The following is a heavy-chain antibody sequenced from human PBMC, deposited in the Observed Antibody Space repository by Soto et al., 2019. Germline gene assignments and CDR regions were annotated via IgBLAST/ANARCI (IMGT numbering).Heavy chain of an antibody. D-gene: IGHD2-15*01. CDR2: ISYDGSNK. Sequence: GGSLRLSCAASGLTFSSYAMHWVRQAPGKGLEWVAVISYDGSNKYYADSVKGRLTISRDNSKNTLYLQMNSLRAEDTAVYYCARDDSRQGRAGCPEYWGQGTL. CDR1: GLTFSSYA. CDR3: ARDDSRQGRAGCPEY. J-gene: IGHJ4*02. V-gene: IGHV3-30-3*01.